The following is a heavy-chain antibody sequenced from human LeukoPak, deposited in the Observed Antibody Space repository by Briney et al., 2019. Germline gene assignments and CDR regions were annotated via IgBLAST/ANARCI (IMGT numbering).Heavy chain of an antibody. D-gene: IGHD2-15*01. Sequence: ASVKVSCKASEYTFSVYHIHWVRQAPGQGLEWMGWINPNSGGTNYAQKFQGRVTMTRDTSISTAYMELSRLRSDDTAVYYCAREPEGGRSDGDYWGQGTLVTVSS. V-gene: IGHV1-2*02. CDR3: AREPEGGRSDGDY. J-gene: IGHJ4*02. CDR2: INPNSGGT. CDR1: EYTFSVYH.